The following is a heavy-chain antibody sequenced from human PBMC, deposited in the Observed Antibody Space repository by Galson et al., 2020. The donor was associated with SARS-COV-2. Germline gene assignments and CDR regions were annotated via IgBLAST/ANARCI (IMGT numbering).Heavy chain of an antibody. Sequence: ASETLSLTCTVSGGSLNNNYWSWVRQSPGTRLEWIGYIYYRGSTNYNPSLESRASLSVDTSKNQFSLKLNSVTAADTAVYYCARESIHNYFDYWGQGILVTVSS. CDR2: IYYRGST. D-gene: IGHD6-6*01. CDR1: GGSLNNNY. J-gene: IGHJ4*02. CDR3: ARESIHNYFDY. V-gene: IGHV4-59*01.